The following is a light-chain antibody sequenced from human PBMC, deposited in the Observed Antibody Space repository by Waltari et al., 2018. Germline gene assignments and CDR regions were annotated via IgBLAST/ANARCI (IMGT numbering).Light chain of an antibody. CDR3: QQSYGKPYT. CDR1: QNVRN. V-gene: IGKV3D-20*02. Sequence: EIVLTQSPATLSLSPGEGATLSCRTSQNVRNLAWYQQKPGQAPRLLIYDASTRVTGIPDRFSGGGSGTDFTLTISRLEPADFAAYYCQQSYGKPYTFGQGTKLEIK. J-gene: IGKJ2*01. CDR2: DAS.